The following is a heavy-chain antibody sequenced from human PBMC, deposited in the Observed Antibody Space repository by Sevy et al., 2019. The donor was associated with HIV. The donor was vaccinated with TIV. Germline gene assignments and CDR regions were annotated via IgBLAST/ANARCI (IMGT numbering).Heavy chain of an antibody. CDR2: IKSKTDGGTT. D-gene: IGHD3-10*01. CDR1: GFTFSNAW. V-gene: IGHV3-15*01. J-gene: IGHJ4*02. CDR3: TTESDYGSGSFHY. Sequence: GGSLRLSCAASGFTFSNAWMSWVRQAPGKGLEWVGRIKSKTDGGTTDYAAPVKGRFTISRDDSKNTLYLQMNSLKTEDTAVYYCTTESDYGSGSFHYWGQGTLVTVSS.